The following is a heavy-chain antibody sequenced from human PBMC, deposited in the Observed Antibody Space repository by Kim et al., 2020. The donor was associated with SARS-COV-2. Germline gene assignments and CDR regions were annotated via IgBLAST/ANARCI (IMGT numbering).Heavy chain of an antibody. D-gene: IGHD3-10*01. Sequence: SNKYYADSVKGRFTISRDNSKNTLYLQMNSLRAEDTAVYYCAKGGEEFDPWGQGTLVTVSS. J-gene: IGHJ5*02. CDR2: SNK. V-gene: IGHV3-30*02. CDR3: AKGGEEFDP.